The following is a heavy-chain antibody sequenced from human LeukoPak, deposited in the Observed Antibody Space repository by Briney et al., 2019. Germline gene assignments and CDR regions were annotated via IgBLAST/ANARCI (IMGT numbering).Heavy chain of an antibody. CDR1: GGSISSSNW. D-gene: IGHD1-26*01. J-gene: IGHJ3*02. CDR2: IYHSGST. CDR3: ARIGGGYSIGAFDI. V-gene: IGHV4-4*02. Sequence: SGTLSLTCAVSGGSISSSNWWSWVRQPPGKGLEWIGKIYHSGSTNYNPSLKSRVTISVDKSKNQFSLKLSSVTAADTAVYYCARIGGGYSIGAFDIWGQGTMVTVSS.